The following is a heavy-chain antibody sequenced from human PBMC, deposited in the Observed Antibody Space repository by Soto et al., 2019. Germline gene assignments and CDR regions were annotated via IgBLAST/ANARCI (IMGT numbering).Heavy chain of an antibody. V-gene: IGHV3-23*01. CDR3: AKRAVAARVPDY. D-gene: IGHD6-6*01. CDR2: ISGRGGST. CDR1: GFTFSSHA. J-gene: IGHJ4*02. Sequence: EESLRLSCAASGFTFSSHALSWVRKAPGKGLEWVSCISGRGGSTYYADSVKGRFTISRYNSKNALYVQMTSLRAEDTAVYYCAKRAVAARVPDYWGQGTLVTVSS.